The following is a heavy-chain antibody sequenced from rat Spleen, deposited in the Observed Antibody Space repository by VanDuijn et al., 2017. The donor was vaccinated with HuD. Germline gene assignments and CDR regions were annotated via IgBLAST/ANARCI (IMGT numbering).Heavy chain of an antibody. Sequence: QVQLKESGPGLVQPSQTLSLTCTVSGFSLTSYHVHWVRQPPGKGLEWMGAMWNKGDTSYNSALRSRLSISRDTSKSQVFLKMNSLQTEDTAIYFCTRDHSYWGSYYPGGFAYWGQGTLVTVSS. J-gene: IGHJ3*01. V-gene: IGHV2-32*01. D-gene: IGHD1-12*02. CDR2: MWNKGDT. CDR3: TRDHSYWGSYYPGGFAY. CDR1: GFSLTSYH.